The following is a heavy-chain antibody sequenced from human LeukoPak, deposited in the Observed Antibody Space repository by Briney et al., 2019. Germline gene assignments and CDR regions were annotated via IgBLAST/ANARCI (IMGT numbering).Heavy chain of an antibody. J-gene: IGHJ5*02. Sequence: GGSLRLSCAASGFTFRSYEMNWVRQAPGKGMEWVSYISSSDSTSHYADSVKGRFTISRDNAKNSLYLQMNSLRVEDMGVYYCARETRGHYYDSSGPDHWGQGTLVTVSS. CDR2: ISSSDSTS. D-gene: IGHD3-22*01. V-gene: IGHV3-48*03. CDR1: GFTFRSYE. CDR3: ARETRGHYYDSSGPDH.